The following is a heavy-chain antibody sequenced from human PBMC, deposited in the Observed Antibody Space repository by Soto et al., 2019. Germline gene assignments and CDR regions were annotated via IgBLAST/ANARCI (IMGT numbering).Heavy chain of an antibody. V-gene: IGHV4-59*08. CDR2: VFFSGSA. D-gene: IGHD6-6*01. Sequence: QVQLLESGPGLVKPSETLSLTCTVSGGPTSSSYWSWIRQPPGKGLEWIGYVFFSGSASYDPSLKSRVTISVDTSKNQFSLKLSSVTAADTAVYFCARHSGETIGPRRAGRGYFDSWGPGILVTVSS. CDR3: ARHSGETIGPRRAGRGYFDS. CDR1: GGPTSSSY. J-gene: IGHJ4*01.